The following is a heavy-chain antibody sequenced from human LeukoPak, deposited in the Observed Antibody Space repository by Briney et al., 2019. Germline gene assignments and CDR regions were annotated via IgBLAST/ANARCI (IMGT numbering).Heavy chain of an antibody. CDR1: GNTISSGYY. CDR2: IYQSGST. D-gene: IGHD2-15*01. Sequence: SETLSLTCTVSGNTISSGYYWGWIGQPPGKGLEWIGSIYQSGSTYYNPSLKSRVTISVDTSKNQFSLQLTSVTAAATAVYYCARELYCSGGSCHSRDAFDIWGQGTMVTVSS. V-gene: IGHV4-38-2*02. CDR3: ARELYCSGGSCHSRDAFDI. J-gene: IGHJ3*02.